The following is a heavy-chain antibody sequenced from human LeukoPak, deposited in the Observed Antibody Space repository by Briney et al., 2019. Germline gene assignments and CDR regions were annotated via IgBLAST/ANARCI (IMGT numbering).Heavy chain of an antibody. Sequence: SVKVSCKASGGTFSSYAISWVRLAPGQGLEWMGGITPIFGTANYAQKFQGRVTITADESTSTAYMELSSLRSEDTAVYYCARMYSRDAYYYYGMDVWGQGTTVTVPS. J-gene: IGHJ6*02. V-gene: IGHV1-69*13. D-gene: IGHD1-26*01. CDR3: ARMYSRDAYYYYGMDV. CDR1: GGTFSSYA. CDR2: ITPIFGTA.